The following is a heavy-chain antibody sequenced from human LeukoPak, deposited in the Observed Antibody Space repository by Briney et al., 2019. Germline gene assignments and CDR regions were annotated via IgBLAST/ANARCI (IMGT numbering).Heavy chain of an antibody. CDR1: GFTFSGSA. Sequence: GGSLRLSCAASGFTFSGSAMHWVRQASGKGLEWVGRIRSKANSYATAYAASVKGRFTMSRDDSKNTAYLQMNSLKTEDTAVYYCTSDEVDTAMVGFDYWGQGTLVTVSS. CDR3: TSDEVDTAMVGFDY. V-gene: IGHV3-73*01. CDR2: IRSKANSYAT. D-gene: IGHD5-18*01. J-gene: IGHJ4*02.